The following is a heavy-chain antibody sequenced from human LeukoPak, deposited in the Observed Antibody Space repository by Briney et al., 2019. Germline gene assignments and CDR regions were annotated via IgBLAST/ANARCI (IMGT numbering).Heavy chain of an antibody. Sequence: SETLSLTCTVSGGSISSGDYYWSWIRQPPGKGLEWIGYIYYSGSTNYNPSLKSRVTISVDTSKNQFSLKLSSVTAADTAVYYCARGDRYCSSTSCYPTSWFDPWGQGTLVTVSS. CDR3: ARGDRYCSSTSCYPTSWFDP. V-gene: IGHV4-61*08. D-gene: IGHD2-2*01. CDR1: GGSISSGDYY. J-gene: IGHJ5*02. CDR2: IYYSGST.